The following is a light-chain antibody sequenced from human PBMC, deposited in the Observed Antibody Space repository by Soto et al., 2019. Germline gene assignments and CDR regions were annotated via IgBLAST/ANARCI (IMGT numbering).Light chain of an antibody. J-gene: IGKJ1*01. Sequence: IVMTQSPATVSVSPGERATLSCRASQTVSNNLAWYQQKPGQAPRLLISGADSRATGVPARFSGSGSGTDFALTISSLQSEDFAVYYCHQYHEWPPTFGQGTKVEIK. V-gene: IGKV3-15*01. CDR2: GAD. CDR3: HQYHEWPPT. CDR1: QTVSNN.